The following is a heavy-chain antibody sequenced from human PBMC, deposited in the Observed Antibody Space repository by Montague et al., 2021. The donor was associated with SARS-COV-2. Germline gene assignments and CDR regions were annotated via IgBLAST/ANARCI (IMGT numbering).Heavy chain of an antibody. Sequence: SETLSLTCAVYGGSFSGYYWSWIRQPPGKGLEWIGEINQSGSTNYNPSLMSRVTLSVDTSKKQFSLKLSSLTAADTAVYYCARVAGGYYHDSSAYFDYWGQGSLVTVSS. D-gene: IGHD3-22*01. V-gene: IGHV4-34*01. J-gene: IGHJ4*02. CDR1: GGSFSGYY. CDR3: ARVAGGYYHDSSAYFDY. CDR2: INQSGST.